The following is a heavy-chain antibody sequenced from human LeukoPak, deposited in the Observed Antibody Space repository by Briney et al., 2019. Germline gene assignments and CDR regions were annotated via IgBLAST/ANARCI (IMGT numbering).Heavy chain of an antibody. D-gene: IGHD3-10*01. CDR2: IWHDGSNK. CDR1: GFTFSSYG. V-gene: IGHV3-33*01. J-gene: IGHJ6*04. CDR3: AREAVVWFAEKKVPFRGNYYYYGMDV. Sequence: PGRSLRLSCAASGFTFSSYGMHWVRQAPGKGLEWVAVIWHDGSNKYCADSVKGRFTISRDNSKNTLYLQMNSLRAEDTAVYYCAREAVVWFAEKKVPFRGNYYYYGMDVWGKGTTVTVSS.